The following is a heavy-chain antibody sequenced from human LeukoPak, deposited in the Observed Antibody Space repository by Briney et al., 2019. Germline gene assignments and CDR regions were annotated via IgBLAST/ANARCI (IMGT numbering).Heavy chain of an antibody. J-gene: IGHJ6*02. D-gene: IGHD6-19*01. V-gene: IGHV3-30*18. CDR3: AKDLDSSGWYRGYYYYGMDV. CDR1: GFTFCSYW. CDR2: ISYDGSNK. Sequence: PGGALRLSCAASGFTFCSYWMSWGRQAPGEGLEWGAVISYDGSNKYYADSVKGRFTISRDNSKNTLYLQMNSLRAEDTAVYYCAKDLDSSGWYRGYYYYGMDVWGQGTTVTVSS.